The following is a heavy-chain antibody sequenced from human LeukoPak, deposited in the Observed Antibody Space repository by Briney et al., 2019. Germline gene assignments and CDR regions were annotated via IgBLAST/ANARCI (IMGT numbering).Heavy chain of an antibody. J-gene: IGHJ4*02. V-gene: IGHV1-69*13. D-gene: IGHD2-21*02. CDR3: AKLDNCGGDCLFDY. Sequence: SVKVSCKASGGTFSSYAISWVRQAPGQGLEWMGGIIPIFGTANYAQKFQGRVTITADESTSTAYMELSSLRSEDTAVYYCAKLDNCGGDCLFDYWGQGTLVTVSS. CDR1: GGTFSSYA. CDR2: IIPIFGTA.